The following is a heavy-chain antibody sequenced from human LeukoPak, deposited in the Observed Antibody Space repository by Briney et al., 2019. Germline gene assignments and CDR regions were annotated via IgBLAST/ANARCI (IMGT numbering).Heavy chain of an antibody. J-gene: IGHJ4*02. CDR1: GGSIRSSYYY. V-gene: IGHV4-39*07. D-gene: IGHD4-23*01. CDR2: IYDSGST. Sequence: SETLSLTCTVSGGSIRSSYYYWGWIRQPPGKGLEWIGSIYDSGSTYYNPSLKSRVTISVDTSKNQFSLKLSSVTAADTAVYYCAGGKTTMNDYWGQGTLVTVSS. CDR3: AGGKTTMNDY.